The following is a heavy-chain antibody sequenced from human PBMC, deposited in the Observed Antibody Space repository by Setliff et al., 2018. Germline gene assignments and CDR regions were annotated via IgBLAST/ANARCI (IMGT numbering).Heavy chain of an antibody. D-gene: IGHD3-10*01. J-gene: IGHJ4*02. CDR2: IYYTGST. Sequence: PSETLSLTCTVSGDSISSHFWTWIRQPPGKGLEWVGHIYYTGSTSYNASVKSRVTISIDTSKNQFSLKLSSVTAADTAVYYCARHTIAMSTIISYFDYWGQGTLVTVSS. CDR1: GDSISSHF. V-gene: IGHV4-59*08. CDR3: ARHTIAMSTIISYFDY.